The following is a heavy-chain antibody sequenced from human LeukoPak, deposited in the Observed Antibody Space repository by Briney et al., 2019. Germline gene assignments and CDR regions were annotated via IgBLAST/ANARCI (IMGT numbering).Heavy chain of an antibody. CDR3: ARAMPHDNWFDP. CDR2: INGDASNT. Sequence: GGSLRLFCAAPGLTFNSYWMHWVRQVAGKGLVWVARINGDASNTTYADSVKGRFTISRDNAKNTLYLQMNSLRVDDTAVYYCARAMPHDNWFDPWGQGSLVTVSS. D-gene: IGHD2-2*01. J-gene: IGHJ5*02. V-gene: IGHV3-74*03. CDR1: GLTFNSYW.